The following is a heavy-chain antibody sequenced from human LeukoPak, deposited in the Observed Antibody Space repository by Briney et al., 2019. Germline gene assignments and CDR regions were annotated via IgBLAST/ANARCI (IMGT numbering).Heavy chain of an antibody. CDR1: GYSFTSYW. V-gene: IGHV5-51*01. J-gene: IGHJ3*02. D-gene: IGHD3-22*01. Sequence: GESLKISCKGSGYSFTSYWIGWVRQIPGKDLEWMGIIYPGDSDTRYSPSFQGQVTISADKSVSTAYLQWSSLKASDTAMYYCARPRDSSGYAAFDIWGQGTMVTVSS. CDR3: ARPRDSSGYAAFDI. CDR2: IYPGDSDT.